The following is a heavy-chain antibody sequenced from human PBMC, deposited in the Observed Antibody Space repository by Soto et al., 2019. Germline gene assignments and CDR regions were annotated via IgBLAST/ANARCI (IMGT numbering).Heavy chain of an antibody. CDR1: GFTFSSYA. V-gene: IGHV3-23*01. Sequence: GGSLRLSCAASGFTFSSYAMSWVRQAPGKGLEWVSAISGSGGSTYYADSVKGRFTISRDNSKNTLYLQMNSLRAEDTAVYYCARPPEGGVRGFFDYWGQGTLVTVSS. J-gene: IGHJ4*02. CDR2: ISGSGGST. D-gene: IGHD3-10*01. CDR3: ARPPEGGVRGFFDY.